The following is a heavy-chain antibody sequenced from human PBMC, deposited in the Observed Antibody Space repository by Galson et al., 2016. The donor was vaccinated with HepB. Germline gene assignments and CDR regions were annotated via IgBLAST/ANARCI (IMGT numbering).Heavy chain of an antibody. D-gene: IGHD1-1*01. CDR3: ARDADWNLDY. CDR1: GYTFTSYG. CDR2: ISTYSGNT. Sequence: SVKVSCKASGYTFTSYGISWVRQAPGQGLEWMGWISTYSGNTNYGKRLQGRVTMTTDTSTSKAYMELRSLRSDDTAVYYCARDADWNLDYWGQGTLVTVSS. J-gene: IGHJ4*02. V-gene: IGHV1-18*01.